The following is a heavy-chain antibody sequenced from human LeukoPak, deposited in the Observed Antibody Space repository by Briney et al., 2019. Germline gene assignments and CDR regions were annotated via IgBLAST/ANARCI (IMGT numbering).Heavy chain of an antibody. Sequence: SETLSLTCAVPNGSFSGYFWSRLRQPPGKGLECIGDINHSGSSHYNPSLKNRAVMSIDTSKNEFSLRLTSVTAADTAVYYCARGRGYNWDQIYFVYWGHGTLVTVSS. V-gene: IGHV4-34*01. CDR1: NGSFSGYF. CDR2: INHSGSS. CDR3: ARGRGYNWDQIYFVY. J-gene: IGHJ4*01. D-gene: IGHD1-20*01.